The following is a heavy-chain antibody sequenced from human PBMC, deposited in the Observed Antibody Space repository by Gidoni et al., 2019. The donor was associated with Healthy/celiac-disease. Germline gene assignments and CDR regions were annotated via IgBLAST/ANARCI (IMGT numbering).Heavy chain of an antibody. D-gene: IGHD2-21*02. CDR1: GYSFTTYA. CDR3: ARPSLAYCGGDCYSGLYAFDI. CDR2: NNAGNVNT. Sequence: QVQLVQSGAEVKKPGASVKVSCKASGYSFTTYAMHWVRQAPGQRLEWIGWNNAGNVNTKYSQKFQGRVTITRDTSESTAYMELSSLRSEDTAVYYCARPSLAYCGGDCYSGLYAFDIWGQGTMVTVSS. V-gene: IGHV1-3*01. J-gene: IGHJ3*02.